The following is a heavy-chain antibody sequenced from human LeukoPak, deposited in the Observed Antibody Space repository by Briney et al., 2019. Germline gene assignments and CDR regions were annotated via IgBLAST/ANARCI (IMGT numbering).Heavy chain of an antibody. D-gene: IGHD3-10*01. J-gene: IGHJ4*02. CDR3: ARQALLWFGELCL. CDR1: GYSISSGYY. CDR2: IYHSGST. V-gene: IGHV4-38-2*02. Sequence: SETLSLTCTVSGYSISSGYYWGWIRQPPGKGLEWIGSIYHSGSTYYNPSLKSRVTISVDTSKNQFSLKLSSVTAADTAVYYCARQALLWFGELCLWGQGTLVTVSS.